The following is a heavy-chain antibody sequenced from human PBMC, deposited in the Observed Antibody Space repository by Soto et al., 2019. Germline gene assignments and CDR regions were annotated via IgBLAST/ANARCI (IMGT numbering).Heavy chain of an antibody. CDR2: INSDGSIT. CDR1: GFTLSSYW. D-gene: IGHD1-26*01. V-gene: IGHV3-74*01. J-gene: IGHJ4*02. Sequence: PGGCLRLSCAASGFTLSSYWMHWVRQAPGKGLAWVSGINSDGSITRYADSVKGRFTISRDNAKNTLSLQMNILRADDTAVYYCASEVDSGSYPTFASDYWGQGILVTVSS. CDR3: ASEVDSGSYPTFASDY.